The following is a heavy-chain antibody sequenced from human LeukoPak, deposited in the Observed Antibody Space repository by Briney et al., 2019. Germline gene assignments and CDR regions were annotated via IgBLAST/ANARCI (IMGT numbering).Heavy chain of an antibody. J-gene: IGHJ4*02. Sequence: SETLSLTCTASGGSISNKYWSWIRQPPGKGLEWIGYIYYSGSTNYNPSLKSRVTILVDTSKNQFSLKLSSVTAADTAVYYCARHGYYYDSSGYIDFDYWGQGTLVTVSS. CDR2: IYYSGST. CDR3: ARHGYYYDSSGYIDFDY. CDR1: GGSISNKY. D-gene: IGHD3-22*01. V-gene: IGHV4-59*08.